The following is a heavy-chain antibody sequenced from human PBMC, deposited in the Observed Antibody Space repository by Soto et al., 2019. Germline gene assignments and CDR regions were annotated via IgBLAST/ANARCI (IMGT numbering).Heavy chain of an antibody. CDR1: GGSVSSGSYY. J-gene: IGHJ4*02. Sequence: SETLSLTCTVSGGSVSSGSYYWSWIRQPPGKGLEWIGYIYYSGSTNYNPSLKSRVTISVDTSKNQFSLKLSSVTAADTAVYYCARSSGYYYDSSGYFGYWGQGTLVTVSS. CDR3: ARSSGYYYDSSGYFGY. V-gene: IGHV4-61*01. D-gene: IGHD3-22*01. CDR2: IYYSGST.